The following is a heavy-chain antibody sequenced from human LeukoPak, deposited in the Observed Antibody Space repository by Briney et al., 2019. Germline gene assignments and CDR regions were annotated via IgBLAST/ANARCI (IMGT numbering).Heavy chain of an antibody. CDR3: AKDNRRHYTSGPNPDSLH. D-gene: IGHD6-19*01. CDR1: GFTFDEYA. V-gene: IGHV3-9*01. CDR2: ISWNSGSI. J-gene: IGHJ4*02. Sequence: GGSLRLSCAASGFTFDEYAMHWVRQAPGKGLEWVSGISWNSGSIGYADSVKGRFTISRDNAKNSLYLQMNSLRVEDTAFYYCAKDNRRHYTSGPNPDSLHWGQGALVTVSS.